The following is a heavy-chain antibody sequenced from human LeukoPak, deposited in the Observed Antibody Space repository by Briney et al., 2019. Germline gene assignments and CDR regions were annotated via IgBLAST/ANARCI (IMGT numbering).Heavy chain of an antibody. CDR3: ARNQQLGGHSYYYYGMDV. CDR1: GFTSIAYA. Sequence: GGSLRLSCVGSGFTSIAYALTWARQAPGRGLEWVSGISGGGVTTYYADSVKGRFTISRDNSKNTLYLQMNSLRADDTAIYYCARNQQLGGHSYYYYGMDVWGQGTTVTVSS. J-gene: IGHJ6*02. D-gene: IGHD3-16*01. CDR2: ISGGGVTT. V-gene: IGHV3-23*01.